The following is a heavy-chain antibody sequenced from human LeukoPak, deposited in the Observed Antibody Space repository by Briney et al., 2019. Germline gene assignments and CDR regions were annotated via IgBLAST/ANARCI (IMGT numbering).Heavy chain of an antibody. V-gene: IGHV3-66*02. CDR1: GFTVSSNY. CDR3: ARGAEYYDFWSGSTLYYFDY. Sequence: PGGSLRLSXAASGFTVSSNYMSWVRQAPGKGLEWVSVIYSGGSTYYADSVKGRFTISRDNSKNTLYLQTNSLRAEDTAVYYCARGAEYYDFWSGSTLYYFDYWGQGTLVTVSS. J-gene: IGHJ4*02. CDR2: IYSGGST. D-gene: IGHD3-3*01.